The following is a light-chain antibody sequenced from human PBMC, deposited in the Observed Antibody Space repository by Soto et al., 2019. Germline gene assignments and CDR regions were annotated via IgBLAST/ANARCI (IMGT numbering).Light chain of an antibody. CDR3: CSYTITSTPFG. V-gene: IGLV2-14*01. Sequence: QSVLTQPASVSGSPGQSITISCTGTSSDIGGYNYVSWYQQHPGKAPKLVISEVTNRPSGVSNRFSGSKSGNTASLTISGLQTEDEADYYCCSYTITSTPFGFGTGTKSPS. CDR1: SSDIGGYNY. CDR2: EVT. J-gene: IGLJ1*01.